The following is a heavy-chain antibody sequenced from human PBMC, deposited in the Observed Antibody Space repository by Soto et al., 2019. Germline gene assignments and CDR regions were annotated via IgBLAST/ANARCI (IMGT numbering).Heavy chain of an antibody. D-gene: IGHD3-22*01. J-gene: IGHJ4*02. Sequence: GASVKVSCKASGGTFSRYALSWVRQAPGQGPEWMGGIVPMFGTANYAQKFQGRVTITADESTSTAYMQLSSLRSEDTAVYYCARGVYYESRGYYFFFWGQGTLVTVSS. V-gene: IGHV1-69*13. CDR3: ARGVYYESRGYYFFF. CDR2: IVPMFGTA. CDR1: GGTFSRYA.